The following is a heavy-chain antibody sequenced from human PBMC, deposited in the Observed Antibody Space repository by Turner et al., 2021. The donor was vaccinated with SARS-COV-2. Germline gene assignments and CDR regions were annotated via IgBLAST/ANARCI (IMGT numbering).Heavy chain of an antibody. CDR3: AGEVVVLTTTHYGMDV. CDR2: IYCSRTT. Sequence: QPQLQESGPGQLKPSETLSLTRSVSGGSISSSSYCWGWTRQPPGMGLEWIGGIYCSRTTYYNPSLKSRVTISVNTSKNQFSLKLSSVTAADTAVYYCAGEVVVLTTTHYGMDVWGQGTTVTVSS. CDR1: GGSISSSSYC. J-gene: IGHJ6*02. V-gene: IGHV4-39*01. D-gene: IGHD1-26*01.